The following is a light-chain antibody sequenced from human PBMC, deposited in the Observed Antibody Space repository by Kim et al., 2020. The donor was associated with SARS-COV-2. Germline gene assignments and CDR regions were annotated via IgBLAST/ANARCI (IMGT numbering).Light chain of an antibody. Sequence: SSELTQDPAVSVALGQTVRITCQGDSLRSYYASWYQQKPGQAPVLVIYGKNNRPSGIPDRFSGSSSGNTASLTITGAQAEDEADYYCNSRDSGCNHYVFG. CDR2: GKN. J-gene: IGLJ1*01. CDR1: SLRSYY. CDR3: NSRDSGCNHYV. V-gene: IGLV3-19*01.